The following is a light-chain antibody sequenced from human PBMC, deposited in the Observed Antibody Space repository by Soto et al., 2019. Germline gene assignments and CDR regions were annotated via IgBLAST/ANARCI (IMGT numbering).Light chain of an antibody. CDR1: SSDVGGYNA. CDR2: DVS. Sequence: QSALTQPASVSGSPGQSITISCTGTSSDVGGYNAVSWYQQHPGKAPKLMIYDVSNRPSGVSDRFSGSKSGSMASLTISGLQAEDEADYYCSSYTRSSLYVFGTGTKLTVL. CDR3: SSYTRSSLYV. V-gene: IGLV2-14*01. J-gene: IGLJ1*01.